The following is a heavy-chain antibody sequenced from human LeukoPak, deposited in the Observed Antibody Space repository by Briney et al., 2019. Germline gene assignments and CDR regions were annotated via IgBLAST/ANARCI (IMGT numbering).Heavy chain of an antibody. J-gene: IGHJ5*02. CDR3: ATGSRRSIASKDNWFDA. CDR2: INPSGGST. V-gene: IGHV1-46*03. CDR1: GYTFTSYN. D-gene: IGHD2-15*01. Sequence: ASVKGSCTASGYTFTSYNMHWVRQAPGQGIEWMGIINPSGGSTRYAQKFQGRVTMTRATSTSTVYMELSSLRSEDTAVYYCATGSRRSIASKDNWFDAWGQGTLVTVSS.